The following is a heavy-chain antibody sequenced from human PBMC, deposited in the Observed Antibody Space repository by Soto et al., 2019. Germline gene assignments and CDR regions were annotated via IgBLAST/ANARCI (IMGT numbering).Heavy chain of an antibody. V-gene: IGHV3-33*08. D-gene: IGHD6-19*01. CDR2: IWYDGSNK. J-gene: IGHJ4*02. CDR1: GFTFSSYA. CDR3: ASEYSSSFDY. Sequence: GGSLRLSCAASGFTFSSYAMSWVRQAPGKGLEWVAVIWYDGSNKYYADSVKGRFTISRDNSKNTLYLQMNSLRAEDTAVYYCASEYSSSFDYWGQGTLVTVSS.